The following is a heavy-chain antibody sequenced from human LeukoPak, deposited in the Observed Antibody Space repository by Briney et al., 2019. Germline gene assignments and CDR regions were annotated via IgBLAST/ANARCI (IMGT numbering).Heavy chain of an antibody. J-gene: IGHJ6*03. CDR1: GGSISSYY. V-gene: IGHV4-59*01. CDR2: IYYSGST. Sequence: SETLSLTCTVSGGSISSYYWSWIRQPPGKGLEWIGYIYYSGSTNYNPSLKSRVTISVDTSENQFSLKLSSVTAADTAVYYCARAPTYYYGSGSYYLYYYYYYMDVWGKGTTVTVSS. CDR3: ARAPTYYYGSGSYYLYYYYYYMDV. D-gene: IGHD3-10*01.